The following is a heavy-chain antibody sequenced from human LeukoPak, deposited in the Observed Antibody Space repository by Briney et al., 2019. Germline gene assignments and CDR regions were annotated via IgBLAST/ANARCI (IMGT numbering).Heavy chain of an antibody. Sequence: GGSLRLSCAASGFTFSDYYMSWIRQAPGKGLEWVSYISSSGSTIYYADSVKGRFTISRDDAKNTLHLQMKSLTVEDTAVYYCAKGGSYTIDYWGQGILVSVSS. CDR2: ISSSGSTI. D-gene: IGHD1-26*01. V-gene: IGHV3-11*04. CDR1: GFTFSDYY. J-gene: IGHJ4*02. CDR3: AKGGSYTIDY.